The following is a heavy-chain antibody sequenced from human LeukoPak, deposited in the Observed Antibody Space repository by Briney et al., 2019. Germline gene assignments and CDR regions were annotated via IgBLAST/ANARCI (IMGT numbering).Heavy chain of an antibody. D-gene: IGHD4-11*01. Sequence: SETLSLTCTVSGGSISSYYWSWIRQPPGEGLEWIGYIYYSGSTNYNPSLKSRVTISVDTSKNQFSLKLSSVTAADTAVYYCARDFNLSNYVRWFDPWGQGTLVTVSS. J-gene: IGHJ5*02. CDR3: ARDFNLSNYVRWFDP. CDR2: IYYSGST. V-gene: IGHV4-59*01. CDR1: GGSISSYY.